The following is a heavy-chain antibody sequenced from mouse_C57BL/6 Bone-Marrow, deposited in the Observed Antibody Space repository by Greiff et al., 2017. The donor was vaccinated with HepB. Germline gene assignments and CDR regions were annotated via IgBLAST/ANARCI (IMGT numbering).Heavy chain of an antibody. D-gene: IGHD1-1*01. CDR2: ISSGSSTT. CDR1: GFTFSDYG. J-gene: IGHJ4*01. V-gene: IGHV5-17*01. Sequence: EVKLMESGGGLVKPGGSLKLSCAASGFTFSDYGMHWVRQAPEKGLEWVAYISSGSSTTYYADTVKGRFTISRDNAKNTLFLQMTSLRSEDTAMYYCARYPSTVVAHYAMDYWGQGTSVTVSS. CDR3: ARYPSTVVAHYAMDY.